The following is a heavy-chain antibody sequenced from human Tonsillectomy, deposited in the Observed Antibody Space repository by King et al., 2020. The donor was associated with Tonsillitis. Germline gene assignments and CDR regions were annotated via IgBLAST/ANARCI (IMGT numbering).Heavy chain of an antibody. CDR2: ISSSSSTI. CDR3: ARDASYDGSGYYLGPGYFDL. V-gene: IGHV3-48*01. Sequence: VQLVESGGGLVQPGGSLRLSCAASGFTFSSYSMNWVRQAPGKGLEWVSYISSSSSTIYYADSVKGRFTISRDNAKNSLYLQMNSLRAEDTAVYYCARDASYDGSGYYLGPGYFDLWGRGTLVTVSS. J-gene: IGHJ2*01. D-gene: IGHD3-22*01. CDR1: GFTFSSYS.